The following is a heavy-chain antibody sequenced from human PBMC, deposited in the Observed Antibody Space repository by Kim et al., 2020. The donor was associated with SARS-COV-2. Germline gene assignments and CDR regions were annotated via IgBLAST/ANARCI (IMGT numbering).Heavy chain of an antibody. CDR2: ISYDGSNK. J-gene: IGHJ6*03. V-gene: IGHV3-30*04. D-gene: IGHD6-19*01. CDR1: GFTFSSYA. CDR3: ARDSSSGWYLTYYYYYYMDV. Sequence: GGSLRLSCAASGFTFSSYAMHWVRQAPGKGLEWVAVISYDGSNKYYADSVKGRFTISRDNSKNTLYLQMNSLRAEDTAVYYCARDSSSGWYLTYYYYYYMDVWGKGTTVTVSS.